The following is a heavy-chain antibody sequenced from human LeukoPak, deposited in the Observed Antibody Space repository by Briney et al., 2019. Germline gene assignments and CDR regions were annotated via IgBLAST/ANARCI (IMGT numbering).Heavy chain of an antibody. CDR3: ARSRRTAVFDP. V-gene: IGHV4-59*08. Sequence: SETLSLTCTVSGGSINSYYWSWIRQSPGKGLEWIGYIYYSGNTNYNPSLKSRVTMSVDTSKNQFSLKLTSVTAADTAVYYCARSRRTAVFDPWGQGILVTVSS. CDR1: GGSINSYY. D-gene: IGHD6-6*01. J-gene: IGHJ5*02. CDR2: IYYSGNT.